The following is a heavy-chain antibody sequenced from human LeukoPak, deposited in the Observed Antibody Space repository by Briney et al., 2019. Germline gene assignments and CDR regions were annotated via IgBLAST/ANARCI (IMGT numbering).Heavy chain of an antibody. D-gene: IGHD4-23*01. V-gene: IGHV3-48*03. CDR1: GFTFSSYE. J-gene: IGHJ4*02. CDR3: ASLRGDYVGNDFDY. Sequence: AGGSLRLSCAASGFTFSSYEMNWVRQAPGKGLEWLSYIGSSGRTIYYADSVKGRFTISRDNAKNSLYLQMNSLRAEDTALYYCASLRGDYVGNDFDYWGQGTLVTVSS. CDR2: IGSSGRTI.